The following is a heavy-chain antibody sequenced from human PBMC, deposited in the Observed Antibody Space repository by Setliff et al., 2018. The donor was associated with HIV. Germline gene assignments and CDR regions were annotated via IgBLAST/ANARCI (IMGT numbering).Heavy chain of an antibody. CDR2: IYYSGST. CDR3: ARVEAKIRGATYGMDV. CDR1: GGSMSSQY. D-gene: IGHD3-10*01. Sequence: PSETLSLTCTVSGGSMSSQYWSWIRQPPGKGLEWIGSIYYSGSTNYIPSLKSRVTVSVDTSKNQFSLKLNSVTPADTAVYYCARVEAKIRGATYGMDVWGQGTTVTVSS. V-gene: IGHV4-59*11. J-gene: IGHJ6*02.